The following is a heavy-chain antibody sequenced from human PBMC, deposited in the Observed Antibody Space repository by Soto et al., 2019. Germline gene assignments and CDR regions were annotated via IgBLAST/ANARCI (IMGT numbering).Heavy chain of an antibody. D-gene: IGHD6-19*01. CDR3: AISGYSSGWYGYFHH. CDR1: GFTFSTSW. J-gene: IGHJ1*01. CDR2: IKQDGSEK. Sequence: PGGSLRLSCAASGFTFSTSWMAWVRQAPGKGLEWVADIKQDGSEKNYVDSVKGRFTISRDNSKNTLYLQMNSLRAEDTAVYYCAISGYSSGWYGYFHHWGQGTLVTVSS. V-gene: IGHV3-7*03.